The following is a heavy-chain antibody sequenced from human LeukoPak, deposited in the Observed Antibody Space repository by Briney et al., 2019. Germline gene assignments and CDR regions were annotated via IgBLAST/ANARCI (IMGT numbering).Heavy chain of an antibody. CDR2: ISAYNGNT. Sequence: ASVKVSCKASGYTFTDYFMHWVRQAPGQGLEWMGWISAYNGNTNYAQKLQGRVTMTTDTSTSTAYMELRSLRSDDTAVYYCARDPDTNVWGQGTTVTVSS. J-gene: IGHJ6*01. V-gene: IGHV1-18*04. CDR3: ARDPDTNV. D-gene: IGHD5-18*01. CDR1: GYTFTDYF.